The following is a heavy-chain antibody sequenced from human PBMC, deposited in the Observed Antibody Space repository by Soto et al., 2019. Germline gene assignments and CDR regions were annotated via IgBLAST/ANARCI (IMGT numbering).Heavy chain of an antibody. V-gene: IGHV3-13*01. Sequence: EVQLVESGGGLVQPGGSLRLSCAASGFTFRVYDMLWVRQGAGTGLEWVSTIGTAGDTYYAGSVKGRFTISRENAKNAMYLQMNSLGAGDTAVYFCARAGMHNWNLLRAVDIWGHGTMVTVS. CDR2: IGTAGDT. CDR3: ARAGMHNWNLLRAVDI. CDR1: GFTFRVYD. J-gene: IGHJ3*02. D-gene: IGHD1-7*01.